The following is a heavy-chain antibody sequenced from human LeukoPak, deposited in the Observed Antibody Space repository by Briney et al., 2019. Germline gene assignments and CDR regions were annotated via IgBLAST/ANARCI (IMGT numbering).Heavy chain of an antibody. CDR1: GGTFSSYA. J-gene: IGHJ5*02. V-gene: IGHV1-69*04. D-gene: IGHD6-6*01. CDR2: IIPSLGIA. Sequence: ASVKVSCKASGGTFSSYAISWVRQAPGQGLEWMGRIIPSLGIANYAQKFQGRVTITADKSTSTAYMELSSLRSEDTAVYYCARVAAARPRWFDPWGQGTLVTVSS. CDR3: ARVAAARPRWFDP.